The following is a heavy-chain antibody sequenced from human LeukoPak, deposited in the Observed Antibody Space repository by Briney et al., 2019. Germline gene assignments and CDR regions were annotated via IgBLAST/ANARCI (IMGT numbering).Heavy chain of an antibody. V-gene: IGHV4-34*01. CDR3: ARVSGDHVYTPFDY. J-gene: IGHJ4*02. D-gene: IGHD2-2*02. Sequence: TGGSLRLSCAASGFTFSSYSMNWVRQPPGKGLEWIGEINHSGSTNYNPSLKSRVTISVDTSKNQFSLNLSSVTAADTAVYYCARVSGDHVYTPFDYWGQGTLVTVSS. CDR2: INHSGST. CDR1: GFTFSSYS.